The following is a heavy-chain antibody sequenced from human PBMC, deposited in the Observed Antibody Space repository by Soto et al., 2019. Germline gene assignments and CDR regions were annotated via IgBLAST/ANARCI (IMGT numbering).Heavy chain of an antibody. CDR1: GFSFTDAW. J-gene: IGHJ4*02. D-gene: IGHD3-22*01. Sequence: DVQMMESGGGVVQPGGSLRLSCAASGFSFTDAWMNWVRQGPGKGLEWVGRSKTKAYGGTIAYAAPVKGRFIISRDDSKNTLSLQMNSLKPEDTAVYYCTAGPYYNTGGLDSWGQGTLVTVSS. CDR2: SKTKAYGGTI. V-gene: IGHV3-15*07. CDR3: TAGPYYNTGGLDS.